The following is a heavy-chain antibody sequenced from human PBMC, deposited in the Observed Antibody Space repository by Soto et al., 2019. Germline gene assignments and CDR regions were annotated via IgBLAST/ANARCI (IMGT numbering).Heavy chain of an antibody. CDR3: VAYSGASGRHFDY. J-gene: IGHJ4*02. Sequence: GESLKISCKGSGYKFPDYWIGWVRQMPGKGLEWMGMIYPADSDTRYSPSFQGQVTISADKSITAAYMQWSSLKASDTAMYFRVAYSGASGRHFDYWGQGALVTVSS. D-gene: IGHD6-6*01. CDR1: GYKFPDYW. CDR2: IYPADSDT. V-gene: IGHV5-51*01.